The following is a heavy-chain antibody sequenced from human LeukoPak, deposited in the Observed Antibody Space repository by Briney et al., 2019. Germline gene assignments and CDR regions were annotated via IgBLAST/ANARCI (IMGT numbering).Heavy chain of an antibody. V-gene: IGHV3-30*04. CDR3: ARDLPYSSSWYPPLDY. J-gene: IGHJ4*02. Sequence: PGGSLRLSCAASGFAFINYAMHWVRQAPGKGLEWVAVISYDGRNKYYAESVKGRFTISRDNSKNTLYLQMNSLRAEDTAVYYCARDLPYSSSWYPPLDYWGQGTLVTVSS. CDR1: GFAFINYA. CDR2: ISYDGRNK. D-gene: IGHD6-13*01.